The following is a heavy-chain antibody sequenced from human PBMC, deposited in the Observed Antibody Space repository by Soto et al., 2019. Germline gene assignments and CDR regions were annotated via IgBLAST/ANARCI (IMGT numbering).Heavy chain of an antibody. J-gene: IGHJ4*02. CDR3: ARGPFWSGYTFDY. Sequence: ASVKVSCKASGYTFTSYDINWVRQATGQGLEWMGWINPNSGGTNYAQKFQGRVTMTRDTSISTAYMELSRLRSDDTAVYYCARGPFWSGYTFDYWGQGTLVTVSS. D-gene: IGHD3-3*01. CDR2: INPNSGGT. V-gene: IGHV1-2*02. CDR1: GYTFTSYD.